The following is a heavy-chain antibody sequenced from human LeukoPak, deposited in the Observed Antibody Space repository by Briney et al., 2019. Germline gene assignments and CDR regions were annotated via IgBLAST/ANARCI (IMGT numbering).Heavy chain of an antibody. V-gene: IGHV3-48*03. Sequence: GGSLRLSCAASGFTFSSYEMDWVRQAPGKGLEWVSYISSSGSTIYYADSVKGRFTISRDNAKNSLYLQMNSLRAEDTAVYYCARDHLAYGSGSYYSSFGMDVWGQGTTVTVSS. D-gene: IGHD3-10*01. CDR1: GFTFSSYE. CDR3: ARDHLAYGSGSYYSSFGMDV. J-gene: IGHJ6*02. CDR2: ISSSGSTI.